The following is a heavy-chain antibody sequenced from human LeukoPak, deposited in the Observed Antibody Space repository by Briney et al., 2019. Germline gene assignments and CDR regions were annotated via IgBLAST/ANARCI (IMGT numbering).Heavy chain of an antibody. CDR1: GYSFTSYD. D-gene: IGHD6-19*01. V-gene: IGHV1-18*01. CDR2: ITPYNGNT. J-gene: IGHJ5*02. Sequence: ASVKVSCKASGYSFTSYDISWVRQAPGQGLDWMGWITPYNGNTDYGQKVQGRVTMTRDTSTSTVYMEMSSLRYEDTAVYYCARVGDSSDSWFDPWGQGTLVTVSS. CDR3: ARVGDSSDSWFDP.